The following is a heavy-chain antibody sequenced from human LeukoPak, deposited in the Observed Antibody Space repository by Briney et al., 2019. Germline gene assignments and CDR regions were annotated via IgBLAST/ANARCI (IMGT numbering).Heavy chain of an antibody. D-gene: IGHD3-16*02. CDR1: GLTFSDSY. V-gene: IGHV3-11*04. CDR2: ISNSCSSI. J-gene: IGHJ1*01. Sequence: GGSLRLSCAASGLTFSDSYMTWIRQAPGKGLEWVSYISNSCSSIYYAESVKGRFNISRDNAKNSLYLQMNSRRAEDTGVYYCARGGGLRLGELSMHAEYFQHWGQGTLVTVSS. CDR3: ARGGGLRLGELSMHAEYFQH.